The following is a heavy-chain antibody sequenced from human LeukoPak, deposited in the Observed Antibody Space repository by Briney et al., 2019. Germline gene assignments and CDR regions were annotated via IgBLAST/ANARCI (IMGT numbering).Heavy chain of an antibody. D-gene: IGHD4-17*01. J-gene: IGHJ6*03. CDR3: ARDATTELGTVYMDV. CDR1: GFTFSTYE. CDR2: ISTSGSSI. Sequence: GGSLRLSCAASGFTFSTYEINWVRQAPGKGLEWLSHISTSGSSIHYADSVKGRFAISRDNAKNSLYLQMNSLRVEDTAVYYCARDATTELGTVYMDVWGKGTTVTISS. V-gene: IGHV3-48*03.